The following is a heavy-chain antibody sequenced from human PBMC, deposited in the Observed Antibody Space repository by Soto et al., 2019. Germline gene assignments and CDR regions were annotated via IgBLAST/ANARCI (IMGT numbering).Heavy chain of an antibody. CDR2: INPNSGGT. Sequence: ASVKVSFKASGYTFTGYYMHWVRQAPGQGLEWMGWINPNSGGTNYAQKFQGWVTMTRDTSISTAYMELSRLRSDDTAVYYCARQERYCSSTSCYNYGMDVWGQGTTVTVSS. J-gene: IGHJ6*02. V-gene: IGHV1-2*04. CDR3: ARQERYCSSTSCYNYGMDV. D-gene: IGHD2-2*01. CDR1: GYTFTGYY.